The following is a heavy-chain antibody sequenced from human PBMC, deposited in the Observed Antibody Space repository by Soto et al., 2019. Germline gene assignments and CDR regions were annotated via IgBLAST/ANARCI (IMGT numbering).Heavy chain of an antibody. Sequence: SATLSLTCTVSGVSISSSSYYWGWIRQPPGKGLEWIGSIYYSGSTYYNPSLKSRVTISVDTSKNQFSLKLSSVTAADTAVYYCASLFRLLYGMDVWGQGTTVTVSS. V-gene: IGHV4-39*01. J-gene: IGHJ6*02. CDR2: IYYSGST. CDR1: GVSISSSSYY. D-gene: IGHD2-15*01. CDR3: ASLFRLLYGMDV.